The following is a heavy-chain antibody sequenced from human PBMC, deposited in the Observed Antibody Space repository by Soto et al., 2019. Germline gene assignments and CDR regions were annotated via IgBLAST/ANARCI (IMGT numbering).Heavy chain of an antibody. CDR1: GGSISNNY. Sequence: PSETLSLTCNVSGGSISNNYWTWIRQPAGKGLEWIGRIYSNGRANFNPSLKGRISMSIDTSKNQFSLKLTSVTAADTAVYYCARSYRDSYEHWGQGTLVTVSS. J-gene: IGHJ1*01. CDR3: ARSYRDSYEH. CDR2: IYSNGRA. V-gene: IGHV4-4*07. D-gene: IGHD4-17*01.